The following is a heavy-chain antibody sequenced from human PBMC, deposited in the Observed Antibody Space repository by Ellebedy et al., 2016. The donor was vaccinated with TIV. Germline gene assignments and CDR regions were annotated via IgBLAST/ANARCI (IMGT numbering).Heavy chain of an antibody. CDR2: IYYTGTI. Sequence: SETLSLTXNVSGASIGSTGDHWGWIRQPPGKGLEWIATIYYTGTIYYNPSLKSRVTISVDTSKKFFSLNLSSVTASDTAIYYCARHGSIYSGTFEYWGQGTQVTVSS. CDR1: GASIGSTGDH. CDR3: ARHGSIYSGTFEY. J-gene: IGHJ4*02. V-gene: IGHV4-39*01. D-gene: IGHD2-15*01.